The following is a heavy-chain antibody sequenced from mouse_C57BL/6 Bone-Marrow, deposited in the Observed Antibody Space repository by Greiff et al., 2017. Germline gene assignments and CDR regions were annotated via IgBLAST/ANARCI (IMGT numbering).Heavy chain of an antibody. V-gene: IGHV6-3*01. J-gene: IGHJ3*01. CDR3: TVAGSNAWFAY. Sequence: EVKLEESGGGLVQPGGSMKLSCVASGFTFSNYWMNWVRQSPEQGLEWVAQIRLKSDNYATHYAESVKGRFTISRDDSKSSVYLQMNNVRDEDTEIYYCTVAGSNAWFAYWGQGTLVTGSA. CDR1: GFTFSNYW. CDR2: IRLKSDNYAT. D-gene: IGHD1-1*01.